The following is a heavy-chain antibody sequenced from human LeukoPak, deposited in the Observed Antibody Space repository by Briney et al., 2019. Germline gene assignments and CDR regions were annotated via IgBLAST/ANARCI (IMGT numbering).Heavy chain of an antibody. CDR1: GFTFTDYS. CDR2: ITSTSRTI. J-gene: IGHJ4*02. D-gene: IGHD4-17*01. CDR3: ARDCDYGNTSGMRCY. V-gene: IGHV3-69-1*02. Sequence: TGGSLRLSCEVSGFTFTDYSMHWVRQAPGKGLEWVSSITSTSRTIFYADSVEGRFTISRDNAKNTVSLEMNSLRTEDAAIYYCARDCDYGNTSGMRCYWGQGTLVTVSS.